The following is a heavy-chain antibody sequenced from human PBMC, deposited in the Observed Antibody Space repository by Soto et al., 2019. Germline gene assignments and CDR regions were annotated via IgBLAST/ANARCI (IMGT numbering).Heavy chain of an antibody. Sequence: QVQLVESGGGVVQSGRSLRLSCAASGFTFTSYGTHWVRQAPGQGLEWVAVIWYHGRNEYYADSVKGRFTISRDNSKNTVYLQMNSLRAEDTAVYYCARDDDTSGHSSKFHDWGQGTQVTVSS. J-gene: IGHJ4*02. D-gene: IGHD3-22*01. CDR2: IWYHGRNE. V-gene: IGHV3-33*01. CDR1: GFTFTSYG. CDR3: ARDDDTSGHSSKFHD.